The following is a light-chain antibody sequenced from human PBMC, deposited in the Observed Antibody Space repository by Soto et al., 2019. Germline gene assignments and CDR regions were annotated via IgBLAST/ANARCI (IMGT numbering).Light chain of an antibody. Sequence: EIVLTQSPGTLSLSPGERATLSCRASQTVTTNYLAWYQQKPGLAPRLLIFGASSRATGIPDRFGGSGSGTDFTLAISSLEPEDFAVYYCQQYGSSPLFTFGPGTKVDFK. CDR2: GAS. V-gene: IGKV3-20*01. CDR1: QTVTTNY. CDR3: QQYGSSPLFT. J-gene: IGKJ3*01.